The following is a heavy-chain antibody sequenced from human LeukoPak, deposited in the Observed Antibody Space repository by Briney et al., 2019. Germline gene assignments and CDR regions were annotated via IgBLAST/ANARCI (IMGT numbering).Heavy chain of an antibody. J-gene: IGHJ4*02. CDR2: ITYSSSTM. CDR3: AREQYGGKDY. CDR1: GFTFSSHS. D-gene: IGHD4-23*01. V-gene: IGHV3-48*01. Sequence: GGSLRLSCAASGFTFSSHSMNWVRQAPGKGLEWVSYITYSSSTMYYADSVKGRFTISRDNAKNSVYLQMNSLRAEDTAVYYCAREQYGGKDYWGQGNLVTVSS.